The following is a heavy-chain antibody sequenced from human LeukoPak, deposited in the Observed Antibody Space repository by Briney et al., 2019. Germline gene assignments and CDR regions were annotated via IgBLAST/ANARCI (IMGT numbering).Heavy chain of an antibody. Sequence: ASVKVSCKASGYTFTGYYMHWVRQAPGQGLEWMGWINPNSGGTNYAQKFQGRVTMTRDTSISTAYMELSRLRSDDTAVYYCARGQYYDFWSGYYTGWFDPWGQGTLVTVSS. CDR1: GYTFTGYY. V-gene: IGHV1-2*02. CDR2: INPNSGGT. J-gene: IGHJ5*02. CDR3: ARGQYYDFWSGYYTGWFDP. D-gene: IGHD3-3*01.